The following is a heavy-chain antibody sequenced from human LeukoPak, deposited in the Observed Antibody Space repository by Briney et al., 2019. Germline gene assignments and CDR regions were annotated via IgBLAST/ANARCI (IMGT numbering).Heavy chain of an antibody. D-gene: IGHD3-22*01. Sequence: PGGSLRLSCAASGFTFDDYAMHWVRQAPGKGLEWVSLISGDGGSTYYADSVKGRFTISRDNSKNSLYLQMNSLRTEDTALYYCARATEYYYDSSGYYFDYWGQGTLVTVSS. CDR3: ARATEYYYDSSGYYFDY. V-gene: IGHV3-43*02. J-gene: IGHJ4*02. CDR1: GFTFDDYA. CDR2: ISGDGGST.